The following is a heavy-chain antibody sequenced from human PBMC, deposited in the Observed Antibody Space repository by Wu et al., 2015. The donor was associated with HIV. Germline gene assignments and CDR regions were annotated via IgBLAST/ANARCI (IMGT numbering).Heavy chain of an antibody. Sequence: QVQLVQSGAEVKKPGASVKVSCKASGYIFTGHFMHWVRQAPGQGLEWMGWINPNRGATDSAQKFQGRVTMTRDTSISTAYMELSSLRSDDTAVYYCARDRNWGIRNDAFDVWAKGQWSPSLQ. J-gene: IGHJ3*01. CDR1: GYIFTGHF. D-gene: IGHD3-16*01. CDR3: ARDRNWGIRNDAFDV. CDR2: INPNRGAT. V-gene: IGHV1-2*02.